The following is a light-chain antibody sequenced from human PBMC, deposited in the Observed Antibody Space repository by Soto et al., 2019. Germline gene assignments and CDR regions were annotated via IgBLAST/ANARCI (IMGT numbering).Light chain of an antibody. CDR1: SSNIGAGYD. CDR3: CSYTSTSTRV. CDR2: GNS. Sequence: QSVLTQPPSVSGAPGQRVTISCTGSSSNIGAGYDVHWYQQLPGTAPKLLIYGNSNRPSGVPDRFSGSKSGNTASLTISGLQAEDEADYYCCSYTSTSTRVFGGGTKVTVL. J-gene: IGLJ2*01. V-gene: IGLV1-40*01.